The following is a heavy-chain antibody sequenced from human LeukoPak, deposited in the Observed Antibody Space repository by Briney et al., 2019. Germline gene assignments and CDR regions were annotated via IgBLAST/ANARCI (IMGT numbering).Heavy chain of an antibody. D-gene: IGHD1-1*01. CDR1: GFTFSSYA. CDR2: ISGSGGST. Sequence: GGSLRLSCAASGFTFSSYAMSWVRQAPGKGLEWVSAISGSGGSTCYADSVKGRFTISRDNSKNTLYLQMNSLRAEDTAVYYCARRNERTWTYYYGMDVWGQGTTVTVSS. V-gene: IGHV3-23*01. J-gene: IGHJ6*02. CDR3: ARRNERTWTYYYGMDV.